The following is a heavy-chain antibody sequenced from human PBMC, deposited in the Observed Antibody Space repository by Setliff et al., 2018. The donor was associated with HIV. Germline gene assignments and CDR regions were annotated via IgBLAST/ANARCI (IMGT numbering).Heavy chain of an antibody. V-gene: IGHV1-69*05. J-gene: IGHJ4*02. D-gene: IGHD2-15*01. Sequence: ASVKVSCKASGGTVSSYAISWVRQAPGQGLEWMGGIISMFGTANYAQKFQGRVTITTDESTSTAYMELSSLRSEDTAVYYCARDDPDCSGGSCPFDYWGQGTLVTVS. CDR3: ARDDPDCSGGSCPFDY. CDR1: GGTVSSYA. CDR2: IISMFGTA.